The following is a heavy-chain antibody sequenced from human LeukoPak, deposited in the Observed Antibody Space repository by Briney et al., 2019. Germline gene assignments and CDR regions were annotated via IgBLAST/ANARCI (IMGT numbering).Heavy chain of an antibody. Sequence: SETLSLTCTVSGGSISSYYWSWIRQPPGKGLEWIGYIYYSGSTNYNPSLKRRVTTPVDTSKNQFSLKLSSVTAADTAVYYCARDLRGEYYDFWSGINYYYYYMDVWGKGTTVTVSS. CDR2: IYYSGST. CDR3: ARDLRGEYYDFWSGINYYYYYMDV. D-gene: IGHD3-3*01. J-gene: IGHJ6*03. CDR1: GGSISSYY. V-gene: IGHV4-59*01.